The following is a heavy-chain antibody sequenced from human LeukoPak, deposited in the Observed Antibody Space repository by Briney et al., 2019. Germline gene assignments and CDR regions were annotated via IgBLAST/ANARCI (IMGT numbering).Heavy chain of an antibody. CDR2: INHSGST. CDR1: GGSFSGYY. Sequence: SETLSLTCAVYGGSFSGYYWSWIRQPPGKGLEWIGEINHSGSTNYNPSLKSRVTISVDTSKNQFSLKLSSVTAADTAVYYYARGFGELLTNWFDPWGQGTLVTVSS. CDR3: ARGFGELLTNWFDP. V-gene: IGHV4-34*01. J-gene: IGHJ5*02. D-gene: IGHD3-10*01.